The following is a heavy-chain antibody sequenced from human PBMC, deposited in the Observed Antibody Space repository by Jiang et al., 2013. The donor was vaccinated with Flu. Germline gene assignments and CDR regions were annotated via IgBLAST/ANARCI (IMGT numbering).Heavy chain of an antibody. V-gene: IGHV4-59*01. Sequence: KSRVTISVDTSKNQFSLKLSSVTAADTAVYYCARKHQRADWYFDLWGRGTLVTVSS. D-gene: IGHD6-25*01. J-gene: IGHJ2*01. CDR3: ARKHQRADWYFDL.